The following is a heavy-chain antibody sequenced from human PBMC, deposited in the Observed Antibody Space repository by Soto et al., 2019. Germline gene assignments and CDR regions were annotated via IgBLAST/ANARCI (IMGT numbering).Heavy chain of an antibody. CDR2: ISGSGGST. CDR3: AKDSIPMVRPLYYGMDV. Sequence: LRLSCAASGFTFSSYAMSWVRQAPGKGLEWVSAISGSGGSTYYADSVKGRFTISRDNSKNTLYLQMNSLRAEDTAVYYCAKDSIPMVRPLYYGMDVWGQGTTVTVSS. J-gene: IGHJ6*02. V-gene: IGHV3-23*01. D-gene: IGHD3-10*01. CDR1: GFTFSSYA.